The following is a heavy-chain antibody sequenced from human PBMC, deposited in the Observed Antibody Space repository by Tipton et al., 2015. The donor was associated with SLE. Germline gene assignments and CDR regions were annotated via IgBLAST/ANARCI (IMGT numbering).Heavy chain of an antibody. CDR2: IYHSGST. V-gene: IGHV4-38-2*01. D-gene: IGHD2-8*02. J-gene: IGHJ6*03. Sequence: TLSLTCAVSGYSISSGYYWGWIRQSPGKGLEWIGSIYHSGSTYYNPSLKSRVSISVDTSKNQFSLKLSSVTAADAAVYYCARVGVYGLGTNYYYYMDVWGKGTTVTVSS. CDR1: GYSISSGYY. CDR3: ARVGVYGLGTNYYYYMDV.